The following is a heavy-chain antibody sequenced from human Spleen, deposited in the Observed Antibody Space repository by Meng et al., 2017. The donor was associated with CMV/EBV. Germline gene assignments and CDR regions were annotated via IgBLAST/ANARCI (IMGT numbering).Heavy chain of an antibody. J-gene: IGHJ4*02. CDR3: ARGLEYSSGPLRANIGTW. D-gene: IGHD6-19*01. CDR1: GYTFYAYY. Sequence: SVKVSCKTSGYTFYAYYIFWVRQAPGQGLEWMGRIIPILGIANYAQKFQGRVTITADKSTSTAYMELSSLRSEDTAVYYCARGLEYSSGPLRANIGTWWGQGTLVTVSS. V-gene: IGHV1-69*04. CDR2: IIPILGIA.